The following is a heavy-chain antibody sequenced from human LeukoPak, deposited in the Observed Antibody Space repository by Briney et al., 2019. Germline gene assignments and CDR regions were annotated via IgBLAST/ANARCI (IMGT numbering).Heavy chain of an antibody. Sequence: GGSLRLSCAASGFTFTRFAMSWVRQAPGKGLEWVSTISDSGRSTFYADSVKGRFTISRDNSKNTLYLQMNSLRAEDTAIYYCTNIVSVTDYWGPGTLVTVSS. CDR3: TNIVSVTDY. D-gene: IGHD1-26*01. V-gene: IGHV3-23*01. J-gene: IGHJ4*02. CDR2: ISDSGRST. CDR1: GFTFTRFA.